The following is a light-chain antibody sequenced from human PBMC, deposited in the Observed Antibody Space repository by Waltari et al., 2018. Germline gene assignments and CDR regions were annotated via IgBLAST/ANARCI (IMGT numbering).Light chain of an antibody. Sequence: DIQMTQSPSTLSASAGARVTITCRASQSIGSWLAWYQQKPGKAPKLLIHKASSLVESGVPSRFSGSGSGTEFTLTISSLQPDDFATYYCQQYSSSPWTFGQGTRVEIK. J-gene: IGKJ1*01. V-gene: IGKV1-5*03. CDR3: QQYSSSPWT. CDR1: QSIGSW. CDR2: KAS.